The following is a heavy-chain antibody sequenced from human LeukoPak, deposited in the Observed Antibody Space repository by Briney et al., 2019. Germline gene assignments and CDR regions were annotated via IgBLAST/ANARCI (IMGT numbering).Heavy chain of an antibody. CDR3: AKTRPLDSSSWSHGDY. Sequence: GGSLRLSCAASGFNFNIYTMNWVRQAPGKGLEWVSYISSSSSVIYYADSVKGRFTISRDNARNSLYLQMNSLRAEDTAVYYCAKTRPLDSSSWSHGDYWGQGTLVTVSS. J-gene: IGHJ4*02. CDR2: ISSSSSVI. D-gene: IGHD6-13*01. V-gene: IGHV3-48*01. CDR1: GFNFNIYT.